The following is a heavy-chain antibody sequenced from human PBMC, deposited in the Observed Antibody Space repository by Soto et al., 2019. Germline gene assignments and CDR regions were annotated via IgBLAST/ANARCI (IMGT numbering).Heavy chain of an antibody. CDR3: ARDLPVVTVDGDCVYYGMDV. Sequence: ASVKVSCKASGYTFTGYYMHWVLQAPGQGLEWMGWINPNSGGTNYAQKFQGRVTMTRDTSISTAYMELSRLRSDDTAVYYCARDLPVVTVDGDCVYYGMDVCGQRTTVTVSS. CDR1: GYTFTGYY. CDR2: INPNSGGT. D-gene: IGHD2-21*02. J-gene: IGHJ6*02. V-gene: IGHV1-2*02.